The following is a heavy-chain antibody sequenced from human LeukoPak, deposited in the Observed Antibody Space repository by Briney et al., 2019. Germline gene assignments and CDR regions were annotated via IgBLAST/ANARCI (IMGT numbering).Heavy chain of an antibody. V-gene: IGHV1-8*01. J-gene: IGHJ4*02. D-gene: IGHD3-22*01. CDR3: ARGPHDYYDSSGYYALGMNY. CDR2: MNPNSGNT. Sequence: ASVKVSCKASGYTFTSYDINLVRQATGQGLEWMGWMNPNSGNTGYAQKFQGRVTMTRNTSISTAYMELSSLRSEDTAVYYCARGPHDYYDSSGYYALGMNYWGQGTLVTVSS. CDR1: GYTFTSYD.